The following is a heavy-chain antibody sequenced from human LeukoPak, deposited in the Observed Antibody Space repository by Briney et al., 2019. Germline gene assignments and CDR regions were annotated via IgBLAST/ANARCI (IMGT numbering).Heavy chain of an antibody. J-gene: IGHJ6*02. Sequence: SETLSLTCAVYGGSFSGYYWSWIRQPPGKGLEWIGEINHSGSTNYNPSLKSRVTISVDTSKNQFSLKLSSVTAADTAVYYCAILGSGYYRYGMDVWGQGTTVTVSS. CDR2: INHSGST. D-gene: IGHD3-22*01. CDR3: AILGSGYYRYGMDV. V-gene: IGHV4-34*01. CDR1: GGSFSGYY.